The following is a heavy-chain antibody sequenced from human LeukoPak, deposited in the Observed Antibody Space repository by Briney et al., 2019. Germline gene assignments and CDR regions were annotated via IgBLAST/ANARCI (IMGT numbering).Heavy chain of an antibody. CDR3: TRAGYSSGFDS. J-gene: IGHJ5*01. Sequence: GGSLRLSCAASGFTFSGYWMHWVRHAPGKGLVWVSRISSDGYSITYADSVKGRITISRDNAKNTLYLQRNSLIAEDTAVYFCTRAGYSSGFDSWGQGTLVTVSS. CDR2: ISSDGYSI. CDR1: GFTFSGYW. V-gene: IGHV3-74*03. D-gene: IGHD6-19*01.